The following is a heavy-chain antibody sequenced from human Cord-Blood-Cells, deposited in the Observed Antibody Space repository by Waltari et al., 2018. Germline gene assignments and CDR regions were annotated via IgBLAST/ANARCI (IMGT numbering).Heavy chain of an antibody. Sequence: QVQLVQSGAEVKKPGASVKVSCKASGYTFTSYAMHWVGQAPGQRLEWMGWINAGNGNTKYSQKFQGRVTITRDTSASTAYMELSSLRSEDTAVYYCARGGDYGDYAEYFQHWGQGTLVTVSS. CDR3: ARGGDYGDYAEYFQH. CDR2: INAGNGNT. D-gene: IGHD4-17*01. CDR1: GYTFTSYA. V-gene: IGHV1-3*01. J-gene: IGHJ1*01.